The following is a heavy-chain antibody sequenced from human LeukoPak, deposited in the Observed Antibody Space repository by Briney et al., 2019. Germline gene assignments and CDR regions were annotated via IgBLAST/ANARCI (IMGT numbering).Heavy chain of an antibody. D-gene: IGHD2-2*01. CDR2: IIPIFGTA. CDR3: ARTGLSSPQGWVDY. V-gene: IGHV1-69*05. J-gene: IGHJ4*02. Sequence: SVKVSCKASGGTFSSYAISWVRQAPGQGLEWMGWIIPIFGTANYAQKFQGRVTITTDESTSTAYMELSSLRSEDTAVYYCARTGLSSPQGWVDYWGQGTLVTVSS. CDR1: GGTFSSYA.